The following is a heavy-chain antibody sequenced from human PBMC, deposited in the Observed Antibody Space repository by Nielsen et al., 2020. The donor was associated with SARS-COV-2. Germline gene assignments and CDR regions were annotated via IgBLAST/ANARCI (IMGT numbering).Heavy chain of an antibody. CDR2: ISYDGSNK. CDR3: AKASDVIDY. V-gene: IGHV3-30*18. D-gene: IGHD3-16*01. Sequence: GGSLRLSCAASGFTFSSYGMHWVRQAPGKGLEWVAVISYDGSNKYYADSVKGRFTISRDNSKNTLYLQMNSLRAEDTAVYYCAKASDVIDYWGQGTLVTVSS. CDR1: GFTFSSYG. J-gene: IGHJ4*02.